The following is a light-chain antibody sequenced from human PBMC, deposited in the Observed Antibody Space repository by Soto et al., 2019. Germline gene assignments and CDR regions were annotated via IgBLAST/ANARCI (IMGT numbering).Light chain of an antibody. CDR3: QAYDYSLTASV. CDR2: GNR. J-gene: IGLJ3*02. CDR1: TSNLGAGYD. Sequence: QSVLTQPPSVSGAPGQRVTLSRTGNTSNLGAGYDVHWYQQLPGAAPKLVIFGNRNRPSGVPERFSGSKSGTSASLAITGLQAEDEADYYCQAYDYSLTASVFGGGTKLTVL. V-gene: IGLV1-40*01.